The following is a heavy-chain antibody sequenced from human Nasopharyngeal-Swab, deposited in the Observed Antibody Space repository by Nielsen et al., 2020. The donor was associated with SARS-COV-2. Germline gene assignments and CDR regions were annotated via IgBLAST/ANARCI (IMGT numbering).Heavy chain of an antibody. V-gene: IGHV3-69-1*01. Sequence: WIRQPPGKGLEWVSSISSSSYIYYADSVKGRFTISRDNAKNSLYLQMNSLRAEDMAVYYCARDGLDYDFWSAYFMDVWGQGTTVTVSS. CDR3: ARDGLDYDFWSAYFMDV. D-gene: IGHD3-3*01. CDR2: ISSSSYI. J-gene: IGHJ6*02.